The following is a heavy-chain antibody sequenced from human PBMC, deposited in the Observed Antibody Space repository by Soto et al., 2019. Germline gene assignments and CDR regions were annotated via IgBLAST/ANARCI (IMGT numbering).Heavy chain of an antibody. CDR1: GYTFTSYG. CDR2: ISAYNGNT. D-gene: IGHD5-18*01. Sequence: QVQLVQSGAEVKKPGASVKVSCKASGYTFTSYGISWVRQAPGQGLEWMVWISAYNGNTNYAQKLQGRVTMTTDTSTSTVYMELRSLRSDDTAVYYCASSLLVGYGLEGESDWGQGTLVTVSS. V-gene: IGHV1-18*01. J-gene: IGHJ4*02. CDR3: ASSLLVGYGLEGESD.